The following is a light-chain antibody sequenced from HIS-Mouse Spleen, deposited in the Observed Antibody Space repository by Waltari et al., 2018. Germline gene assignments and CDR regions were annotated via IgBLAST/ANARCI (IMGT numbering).Light chain of an antibody. Sequence: QSALTQPASLSGSPGQSITISCTGPSSDVGGYNLVSWYQQPPGKAPKRMIYEGSKRPSGVSNRLSGSKSGNTASLTISGLQAEDEADYYCCSYAGSSTFVVFGGGTKLTVL. CDR3: CSYAGSSTFVV. V-gene: IGLV2-23*01. CDR1: SSDVGGYNL. J-gene: IGLJ2*01. CDR2: EGS.